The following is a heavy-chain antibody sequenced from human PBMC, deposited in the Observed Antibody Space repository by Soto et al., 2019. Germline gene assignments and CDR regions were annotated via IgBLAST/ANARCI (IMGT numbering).Heavy chain of an antibody. D-gene: IGHD1-1*01. CDR1: GGSISSGGYY. CDR3: ARSWGDRKELERRGRNDAFDI. V-gene: IGHV4-31*03. CDR2: IYYSGST. J-gene: IGHJ3*02. Sequence: QVQLQESGPGLVKPSQTLSLTCTVSGGSISSGGYYWSWIRQHPGKGLEWIGYIYYSGSTYYNPSLKSRVTISVDTSKNQFSLKLSSVTAADTAVYYCARSWGDRKELERRGRNDAFDIWGQGTMVTVSS.